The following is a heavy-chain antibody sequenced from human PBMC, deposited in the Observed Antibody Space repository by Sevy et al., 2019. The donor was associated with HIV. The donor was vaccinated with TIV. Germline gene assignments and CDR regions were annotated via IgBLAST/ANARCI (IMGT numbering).Heavy chain of an antibody. CDR2: IWFDGSTT. CDR3: ARDLEFYDYGDYGPAFMPDY. Sequence: GGSLRLSCAASGFTFSTYGMHWVRQAPGKGLEWVAVIWFDGSTTYYADSVKGRFTISRDIAKNTLHLQMNSLRVEDTAVYYYARDLEFYDYGDYGPAFMPDYWGQGTLVTVSS. CDR1: GFTFSTYG. V-gene: IGHV3-33*01. J-gene: IGHJ4*02. D-gene: IGHD4-17*01.